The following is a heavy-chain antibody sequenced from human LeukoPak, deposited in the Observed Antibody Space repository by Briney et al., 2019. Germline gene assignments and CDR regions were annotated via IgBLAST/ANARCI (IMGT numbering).Heavy chain of an antibody. CDR3: ARGANYDILTDYYYYYGMDV. V-gene: IGHV1-8*01. Sequence: GASVKVSCKASGYTFTSYDINWVRQATGQGLEWMGWMNPNSGNTGYAQKFQGRVTMTRNTSISTAYMELSSLRSEDTAVYYCARGANYDILTDYYYYYGMDVWGQGTTVTVSS. D-gene: IGHD3-9*01. J-gene: IGHJ6*02. CDR1: GYTFTSYD. CDR2: MNPNSGNT.